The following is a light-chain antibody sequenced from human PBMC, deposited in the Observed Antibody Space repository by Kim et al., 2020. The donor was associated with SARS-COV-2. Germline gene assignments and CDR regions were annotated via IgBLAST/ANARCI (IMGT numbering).Light chain of an antibody. J-gene: IGLJ3*02. Sequence: SRTAILTCSGNNNNVGNEGAAWLRQHQGHPPTLLSYANNIWRSGISEKISPSRSGTTASLTITGLQPEDEADYYCLAWDRSLDGWVFGGGTQLTVL. CDR2: ANN. CDR1: NNNVGNEG. V-gene: IGLV10-54*01. CDR3: LAWDRSLDGWV.